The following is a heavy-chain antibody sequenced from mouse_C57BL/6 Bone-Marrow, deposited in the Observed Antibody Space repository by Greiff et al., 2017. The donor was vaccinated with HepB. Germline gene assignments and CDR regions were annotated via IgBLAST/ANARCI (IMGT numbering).Heavy chain of an antibody. CDR3: ARETTVVAYYAMDY. CDR1: GYSITSGYY. D-gene: IGHD1-1*01. V-gene: IGHV3-6*01. CDR2: ISYDGSN. J-gene: IGHJ4*01. Sequence: EVKVEESGPGLVKPSQSLSLTCSVTGYSITSGYYWNWIRQFPGNKLEWMGYISYDGSNNYNPSLKNRISITRDTSKNQFFLKLNSVTTEDTATYYCARETTVVAYYAMDYWGQGTSVTVSS.